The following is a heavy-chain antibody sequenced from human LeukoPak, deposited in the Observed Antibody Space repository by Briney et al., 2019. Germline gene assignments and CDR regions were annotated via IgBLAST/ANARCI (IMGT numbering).Heavy chain of an antibody. CDR3: AKSPATVTKNYYYYAMDV. J-gene: IGHJ6*02. Sequence: GRSLRLSCAASGYTFSIYAMSWVRQAPGKGLEWVSGISGSGDSTNYADSVKGRFTISRDNSKNTVYLQMNSLRAEDTAVYYCAKSPATVTKNYYYYAMDVWGQGTTVTVSS. D-gene: IGHD4-17*01. CDR2: ISGSGDST. V-gene: IGHV3-23*01. CDR1: GYTFSIYA.